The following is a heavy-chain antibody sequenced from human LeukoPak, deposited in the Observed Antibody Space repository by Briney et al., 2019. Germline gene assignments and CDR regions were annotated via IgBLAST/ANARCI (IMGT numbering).Heavy chain of an antibody. CDR1: GLTVSTNY. CDR3: TRGPVGGFDA. J-gene: IGHJ5*02. D-gene: IGHD1-26*01. Sequence: GGSLRLSCSASGLTVSTNYLTWVLQAPGKGLEWVSVIYSGGNTYYADSVKGRFTISRDNSKNTLYLQMNSLRADDTAVYYCTRGPVGGFDAWGQATLVTVSS. CDR2: IYSGGNT. V-gene: IGHV3-53*01.